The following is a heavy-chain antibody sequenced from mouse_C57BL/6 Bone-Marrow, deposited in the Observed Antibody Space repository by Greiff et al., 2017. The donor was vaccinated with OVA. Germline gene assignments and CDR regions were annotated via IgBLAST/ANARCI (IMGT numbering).Heavy chain of an antibody. CDR1: GFTFSSYG. V-gene: IGHV5-6*02. Sequence: EVKLVESGGDLVKPGGSLKLSCAASGFTFSSYGMSWVRQTPDKRLEWVATISSGGSYTYYPDSAKGRFTISRDNAKNTLYLQMSSLKSEDTAMYYCARHYYGSSYYWGQGTTLTVSS. CDR3: ARHYYGSSYY. D-gene: IGHD1-1*01. CDR2: ISSGGSYT. J-gene: IGHJ2*01.